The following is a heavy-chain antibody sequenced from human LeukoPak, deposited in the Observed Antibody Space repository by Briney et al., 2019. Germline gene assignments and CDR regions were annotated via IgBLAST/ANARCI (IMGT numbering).Heavy chain of an antibody. V-gene: IGHV3-30*04. J-gene: IGHJ5*02. CDR2: ISYDGSNK. Sequence: GGSLRLSCAASGFTFSSYAMHWVRQAPGKGLEWVAVISYDGSNKYYADSVKGRFTISRDNSKNTLYLQMNSLRTEDTAVYYCARDRPQWLVPTYNWFDPWGQGTLVTVSS. CDR1: GFTFSSYA. CDR3: ARDRPQWLVPTYNWFDP. D-gene: IGHD6-19*01.